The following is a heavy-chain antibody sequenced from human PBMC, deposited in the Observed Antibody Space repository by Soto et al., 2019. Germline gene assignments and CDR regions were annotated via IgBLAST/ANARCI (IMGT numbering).Heavy chain of an antibody. CDR3: ARDLISATGFDY. J-gene: IGHJ4*02. CDR1: GFTFSSYW. Sequence: EVHLVESGGGLGQPGGSLRLSCAASGFTFSSYWMSWVRQAPGKGLEWVANTKQDGSEKYYVDSVKGRFTISRDNPKNSLYLQLNSLRAEDTAVYYCARDLISATGFDYWGQGTLVTVSS. D-gene: IGHD2-15*01. V-gene: IGHV3-7*05. CDR2: TKQDGSEK.